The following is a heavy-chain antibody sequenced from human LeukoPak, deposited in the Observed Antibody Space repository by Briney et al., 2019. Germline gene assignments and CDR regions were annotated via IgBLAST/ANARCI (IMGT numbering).Heavy chain of an antibody. J-gene: IGHJ4*02. Sequence: PGGSLSLSCAASGFTFANAWMSWVRQAPGKGLEWVGRIKSKTADGTADYAAVVKARFTISRDDSNNMLYLQMNSLKIEDTAVYYCATYDSTSYYFSADWGQGTLVTVSS. CDR2: IKSKTADGTA. CDR3: ATYDSTSYYFSAD. V-gene: IGHV3-15*01. D-gene: IGHD3-22*01. CDR1: GFTFANAW.